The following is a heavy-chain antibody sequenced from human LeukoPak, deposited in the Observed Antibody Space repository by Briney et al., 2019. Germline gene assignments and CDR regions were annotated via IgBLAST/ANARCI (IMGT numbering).Heavy chain of an antibody. V-gene: IGHV4-34*01. D-gene: IGHD3-22*01. CDR3: ARRPAYYYDSSGYYFDY. J-gene: IGHJ4*02. CDR2: INHSGST. Sequence: SETLSLTCAVYGGSFSGYYWSWIRQPPGKGLEWIGEINHSGSTNYNPSLKSRVTISVDTSKNQFSLKLSSVTAADTAVYYCARRPAYYYDSSGYYFDYWGQGTLVTVSS. CDR1: GGSFSGYY.